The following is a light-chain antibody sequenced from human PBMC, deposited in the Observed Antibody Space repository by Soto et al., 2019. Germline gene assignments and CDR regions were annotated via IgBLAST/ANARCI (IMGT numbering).Light chain of an antibody. Sequence: QSVLTQPASVSGSPGQSITISCTGTNSDVGVYNYVSWYQQHPGKAPKLLIYDVSSRPSGLSNRFSGSKSGNTASLIISGLQAEDEGDYYCASYTNRITYVFGSGTKLTVL. J-gene: IGLJ6*01. CDR1: NSDVGVYNY. CDR3: ASYTNRITYV. V-gene: IGLV2-14*03. CDR2: DVS.